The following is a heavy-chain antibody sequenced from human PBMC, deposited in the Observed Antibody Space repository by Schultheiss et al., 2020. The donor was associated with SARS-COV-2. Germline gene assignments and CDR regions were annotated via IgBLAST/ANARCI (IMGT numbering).Heavy chain of an antibody. CDR2: IYTSGST. V-gene: IGHV4-61*02. Sequence: SETLSLTCTVSGGSISSSSYYWGWIRQPAGKGLEWIGRIYTSGSTNYNPSLKSRVTMSVDTSKNQFSLKLSSVTAADTAVYYCARRLIFGVVTYFDYWGQGTLVTVSS. J-gene: IGHJ4*02. D-gene: IGHD3-3*01. CDR3: ARRLIFGVVTYFDY. CDR1: GGSISSSSYY.